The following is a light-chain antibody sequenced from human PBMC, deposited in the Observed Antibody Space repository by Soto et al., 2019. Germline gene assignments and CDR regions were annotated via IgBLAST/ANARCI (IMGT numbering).Light chain of an antibody. CDR3: QQYGSSPVT. Sequence: EIVLPQSPATLSLSPGERAILSCRASQNVSTFLAWFQQKPGQPPRLLIYNASNRTTGIPDRFGGSGSGTDFTLTISRLEPEDFAVYYCQQYGSSPVTFGQGTRLEIK. CDR1: QNVSTF. J-gene: IGKJ5*01. CDR2: NAS. V-gene: IGKV3-20*01.